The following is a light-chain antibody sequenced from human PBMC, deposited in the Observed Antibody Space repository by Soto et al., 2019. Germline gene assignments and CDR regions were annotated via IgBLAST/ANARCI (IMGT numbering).Light chain of an antibody. CDR3: QQSPPY. CDR1: QGISSA. Sequence: AIQLTQSPSSLSASVGDRVTITCRASQGISSALAWYQQKPGKAPKLLIYDASCLESGVPSRFSGSGSGTDFTLSISSLQPKDVATYSCQQSPPYFGGGTKVEIK. V-gene: IGKV1-13*02. CDR2: DAS. J-gene: IGKJ4*01.